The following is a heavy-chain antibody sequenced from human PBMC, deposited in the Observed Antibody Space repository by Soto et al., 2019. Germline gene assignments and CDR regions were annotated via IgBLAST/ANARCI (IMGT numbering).Heavy chain of an antibody. CDR3: AREPLGYSSSWYWFDP. V-gene: IGHV1-18*01. J-gene: IGHJ5*02. CDR1: GYTFTSYG. Sequence: GASVKVSCKASGYTFTSYGISWVRQAPGQGLEWMGWISAYNGNTNYAQKLQGRVTMTTDTSTSTAYMELRSLRSDDTAVYYCAREPLGYSSSWYWFDPSGQGTLVTVSS. CDR2: ISAYNGNT. D-gene: IGHD6-13*01.